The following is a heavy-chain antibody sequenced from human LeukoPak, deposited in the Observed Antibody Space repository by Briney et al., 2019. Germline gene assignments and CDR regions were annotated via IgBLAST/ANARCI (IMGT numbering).Heavy chain of an antibody. CDR3: AKKAQYNGNYPLDY. J-gene: IGHJ4*02. V-gene: IGHV3-23*01. Sequence: GGSLRLSCAASGFNFNDFGMNWVRQAPGKGLEWVSGTSDRGDYTYYADSVKGRFTISRDNSKNTLYLQMNSLRAEDTALYFCAKKAQYNGNYPLDYWGQGTLVTVSS. CDR1: GFNFNDFG. CDR2: TSDRGDYT. D-gene: IGHD1-26*01.